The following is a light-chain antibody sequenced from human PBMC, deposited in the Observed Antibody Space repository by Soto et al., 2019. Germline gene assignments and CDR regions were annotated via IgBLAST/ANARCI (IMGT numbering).Light chain of an antibody. CDR3: QQSYSTPS. J-gene: IGKJ3*01. CDR1: QTLSSY. V-gene: IGKV1-39*01. Sequence: DIQMTQSPSSLSASAGDRVTITCRASQTLSSYLNWYQQKPGKAPKLLIYAASSLQSGVPSRFSGSGSGTEFTLTISSLQPEDFATYYCQQSYSTPSFGPGTKVDI. CDR2: AAS.